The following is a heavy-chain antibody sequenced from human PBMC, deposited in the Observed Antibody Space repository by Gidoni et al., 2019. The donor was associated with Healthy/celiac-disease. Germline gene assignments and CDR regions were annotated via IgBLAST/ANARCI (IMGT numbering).Heavy chain of an antibody. J-gene: IGHJ4*02. Sequence: QLQLQESGPGLVKPSETLSLTCTVSGGSISSSSYSWGWIRQPPGKGLEWIGSIYYSGRTYYNPSLKSRVTISVDTSKNQFSLKLSSVTAADTAVYYCARHKGDFDYWGQGTLVTVSS. V-gene: IGHV4-39*01. CDR2: IYYSGRT. CDR1: GGSISSSSYS. D-gene: IGHD3-16*01. CDR3: ARHKGDFDY.